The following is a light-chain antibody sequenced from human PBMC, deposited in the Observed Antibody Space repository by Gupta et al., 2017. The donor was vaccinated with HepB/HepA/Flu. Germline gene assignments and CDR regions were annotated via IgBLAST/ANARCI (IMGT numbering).Light chain of an antibody. CDR1: SSDVGGYNY. J-gene: IGLJ3*02. CDR3: SADTSSSNRV. CDR2: DVS. V-gene: IGLV2-14*01. Sequence: QSALTQPASVSGSPGRSITISCTVTSSDVGGYNYVSWYQQPPGKTPKLMFFDVSSRPAVVASRFSGSKSGNTASLTISGPQAEDAADYYCSADTSSSNRVFGGGTKLTVL.